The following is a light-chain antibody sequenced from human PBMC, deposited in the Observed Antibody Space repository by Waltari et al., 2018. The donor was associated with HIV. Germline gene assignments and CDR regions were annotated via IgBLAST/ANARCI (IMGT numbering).Light chain of an antibody. V-gene: IGKV3-15*01. CDR2: AAS. CDR3: QQYNNWPWFT. J-gene: IGKJ2*01. CDR1: QIVANN. Sequence: DIVMTQSPVTLSVSPGKTATLSCRGSQIVANNLAWYQQKPGQTPRLLIYAASTRATGISPRFSGSGSGTNFALTISSLQSEDVAFYYCQQYNNWPWFTFGQGTKVEIK.